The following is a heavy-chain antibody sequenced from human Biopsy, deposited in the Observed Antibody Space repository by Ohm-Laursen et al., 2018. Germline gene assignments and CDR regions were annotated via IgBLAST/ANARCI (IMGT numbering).Heavy chain of an antibody. D-gene: IGHD3-16*01. CDR2: VSHSGST. Sequence: SETLSLTCAVSGGSFSGYYWSWIRQTPGKGLEWIGEVSHSGSTNYNPSLKGRVTISVDTSKNQFSLNLSSVTAADTAVYYCARLTGDYIWGNWRINHDPFDIWDQGTSVTVSS. J-gene: IGHJ3*02. V-gene: IGHV4-34*01. CDR3: ARLTGDYIWGNWRINHDPFDI. CDR1: GGSFSGYY.